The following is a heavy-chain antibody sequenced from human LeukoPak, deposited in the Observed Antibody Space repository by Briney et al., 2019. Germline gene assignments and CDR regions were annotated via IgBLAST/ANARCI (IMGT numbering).Heavy chain of an antibody. CDR3: ARVCGITMVRGKPLVD. CDR2: INPNSGGT. D-gene: IGHD3-10*01. V-gene: IGHV1-2*02. CDR1: GYTFTGYY. Sequence: ASVKVSCKASGYTFTGYYMNRVRQAPGQGLEWMGWINPNSGGTNYAQKFQGRVTMTRDTSISTVYMELSSLRSEDTAVYYCARVCGITMVRGKPLVDWGQGTLVTVSS. J-gene: IGHJ4*02.